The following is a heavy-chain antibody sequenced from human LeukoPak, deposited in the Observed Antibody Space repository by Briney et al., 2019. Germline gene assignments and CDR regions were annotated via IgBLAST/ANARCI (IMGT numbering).Heavy chain of an antibody. V-gene: IGHV3-23*01. D-gene: IGHD1-26*01. CDR2: ISAIGGSR. CDR1: GFSFGSYA. CDR3: ARDPSTIYNSGSYGDY. J-gene: IGHJ4*02. Sequence: PGGSLRLSCGASGFSFGSYAMNWVRQAPGKGLEWVSGISAIGGSRYYADSVKGRFTISRDNAKNSLYLQMNSLRAEDTAVYYCARDPSTIYNSGSYGDYWGQGTLVTVSS.